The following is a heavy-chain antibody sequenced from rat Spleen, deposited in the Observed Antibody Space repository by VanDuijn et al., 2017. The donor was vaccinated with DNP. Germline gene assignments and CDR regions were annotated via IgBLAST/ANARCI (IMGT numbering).Heavy chain of an antibody. J-gene: IGHJ3*01. D-gene: IGHD1-10*01. CDR1: GFTFSSYY. CDR3: AKDGTTTYNWFAY. Sequence: EVLLVESGGGLVQPGRSLKLSCAASGFTFSSYYMAWVRQAPTKGLEWVASISPSGGSTYYRDSVKGRFTVSRDNAKSTLYLQMDSLRSEDTATYYCAKDGTTTYNWFAYWGQGTLVTVSS. V-gene: IGHV5-27*01. CDR2: ISPSGGST.